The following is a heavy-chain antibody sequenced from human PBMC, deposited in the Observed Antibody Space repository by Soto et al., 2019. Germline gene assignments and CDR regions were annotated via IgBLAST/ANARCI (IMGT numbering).Heavy chain of an antibody. D-gene: IGHD6-19*01. V-gene: IGHV1-18*01. CDR1: RYTFPNYG. J-gene: IGHJ4*02. CDR3: ATSLGPSGWFDY. Sequence: QVQLVQPGAEVKNPGASVRVSCTASRYTFPNYGLTWVRQAPGQGPEWLGWIRLHNGETHYAPNFRGRVTMTTDTSTSTAYMELRGLRSDDTAMYYCATSLGPSGWFDYWGQGNPVTVSS. CDR2: IRLHNGET.